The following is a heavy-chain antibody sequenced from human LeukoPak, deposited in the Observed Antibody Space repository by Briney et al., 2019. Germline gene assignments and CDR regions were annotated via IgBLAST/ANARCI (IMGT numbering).Heavy chain of an antibody. J-gene: IGHJ3*02. CDR3: AKLHHYYDSSGYYSAYAFDI. Sequence: PGGALRLSCAASGFTFDDYAMHWVRQAPGKGLEWVSGISWNSGSIGYADSVKGRFTISRDNAKNSPYLQMNSLRAEDTALYYCAKLHHYYDSSGYYSAYAFDIWGQGTMVTVSS. CDR2: ISWNSGSI. CDR1: GFTFDDYA. D-gene: IGHD3-22*01. V-gene: IGHV3-9*01.